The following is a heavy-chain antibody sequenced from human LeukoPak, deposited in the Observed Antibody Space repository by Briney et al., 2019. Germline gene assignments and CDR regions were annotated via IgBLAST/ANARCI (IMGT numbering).Heavy chain of an antibody. D-gene: IGHD3-22*01. CDR1: GGSISSYY. J-gene: IGHJ4*02. CDR2: IYTSGST. Sequence: SETLSLTCTVSGGSISSYYWSWIRQPAGKGLEWIGRIYTSGSTNYNPSLKSRVTMSVDTSKNQFSLKLSSVTAADTAVYYCAREFYDSSGYYLPNFDYWGQGTLVTVSS. V-gene: IGHV4-4*07. CDR3: AREFYDSSGYYLPNFDY.